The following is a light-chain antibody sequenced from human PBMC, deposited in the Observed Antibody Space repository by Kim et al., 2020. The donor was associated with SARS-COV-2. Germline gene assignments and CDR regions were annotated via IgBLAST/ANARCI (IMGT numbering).Light chain of an antibody. V-gene: IGLV2-8*01. CDR1: SSDVGGYNY. CDR3: SSYAGSNALV. Sequence: GQAVTSACTGTSSDVGGYNYVSWYQQHPGKAPKLMIYEVSKRPSGVPDRFSGSKSGNTASLTVSGLQAEDEADYYCSSYAGSNALVFGGGTQLTVL. J-gene: IGLJ2*01. CDR2: EVS.